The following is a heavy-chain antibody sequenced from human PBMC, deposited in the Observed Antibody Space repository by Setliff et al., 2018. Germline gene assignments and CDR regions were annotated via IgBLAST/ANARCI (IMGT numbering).Heavy chain of an antibody. CDR3: ATMAMNGSGY. D-gene: IGHD3-10*01. CDR1: GYTFTDYY. Sequence: ASVKVSCKVSGYTFTDYYMHWVQQAPGKGLEWMGLVDPEDGETIYAEKFQGRVTITADTSTDTAYMELSSLRSEDTAVYYRATMAMNGSGYWGQGTLVTVSS. CDR2: VDPEDGET. V-gene: IGHV1-69-2*01. J-gene: IGHJ4*02.